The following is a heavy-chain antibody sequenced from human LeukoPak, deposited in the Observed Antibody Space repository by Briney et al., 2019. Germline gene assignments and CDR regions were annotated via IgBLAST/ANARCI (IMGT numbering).Heavy chain of an antibody. D-gene: IGHD3-22*01. CDR3: ARDIKSSSGYLFDY. V-gene: IGHV3-21*01. CDR1: GFTFSSYS. J-gene: IGHJ4*02. CDR2: ISSSSSYI. Sequence: PGGSLRLSCAASGFTFSSYSMNWVRQAPGKGLEWVSSISSSSSYIYYADSVKGRFTISRDNAKNPLYLQMNSLRAEDTAVYYCARDIKSSSGYLFDYWGKGTLVTVSS.